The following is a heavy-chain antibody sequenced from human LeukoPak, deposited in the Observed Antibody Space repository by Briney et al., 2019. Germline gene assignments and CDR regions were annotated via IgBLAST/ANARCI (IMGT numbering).Heavy chain of an antibody. Sequence: PSETLSLTCTVPGGSISSGGYYWRWIRQHPGKGLEWIGYIYYSGSTYYNPSLKSRVTISVDTSKNQFSLKLSSVTAADTAVYYCARGFTMIVALDAFDIWGQGTMVTVSS. D-gene: IGHD3-22*01. CDR2: IYYSGST. CDR3: ARGFTMIVALDAFDI. J-gene: IGHJ3*02. V-gene: IGHV4-31*03. CDR1: GGSISSGGYY.